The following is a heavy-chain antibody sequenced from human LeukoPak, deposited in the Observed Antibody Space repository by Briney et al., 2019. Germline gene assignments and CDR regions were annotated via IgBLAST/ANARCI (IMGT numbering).Heavy chain of an antibody. CDR2: ISGSGGST. CDR3: AKDSAYYGSTYFDY. V-gene: IGHV3-23*01. Sequence: GGSLRLSCAASGFTFSIYAMSWVRQAPGKGLEWVSAISGSGGSTYYADSVKGRFTISRDNSKNTLYLQMNSLRAEDTAVYYCAKDSAYYGSTYFDYWGQGTLVTVSS. J-gene: IGHJ4*02. D-gene: IGHD3-10*01. CDR1: GFTFSIYA.